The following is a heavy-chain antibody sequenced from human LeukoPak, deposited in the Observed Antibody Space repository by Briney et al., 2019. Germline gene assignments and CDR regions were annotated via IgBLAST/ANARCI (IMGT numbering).Heavy chain of an antibody. V-gene: IGHV3-74*03. CDR1: GFTLGNYW. D-gene: IGHD4-17*01. Sequence: GGSLTLSCAASGFTLGNYWMHWVRQASGKGLVWVSRGDGDGSHSTYADSVKGRFTISRDNAKNTLYLQMNSLTGEDTAVYYCAYSDHFDNWGQGTLVTVSS. CDR2: GDGDGSHS. J-gene: IGHJ4*02. CDR3: AYSDHFDN.